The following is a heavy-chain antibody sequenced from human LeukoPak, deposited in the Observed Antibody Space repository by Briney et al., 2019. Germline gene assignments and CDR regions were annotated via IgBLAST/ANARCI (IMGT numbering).Heavy chain of an antibody. V-gene: IGHV3-11*01. D-gene: IGHD5/OR15-5a*01. CDR1: GFTFNDYY. Sequence: PGGALRLSCAASGFTFNDYYMRWRRQAPGKGLEWVSYISSSGSTIYYADSVKGRFTISRDNAKNSLYRKMNSLRAEDTAVYYCARGLGVYDFDHWGQGTLVTVSS. J-gene: IGHJ4*02. CDR2: ISSSGSTI. CDR3: ARGLGVYDFDH.